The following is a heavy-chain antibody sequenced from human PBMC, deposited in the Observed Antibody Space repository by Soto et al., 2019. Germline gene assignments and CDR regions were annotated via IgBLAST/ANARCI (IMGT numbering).Heavy chain of an antibody. CDR3: ARRGIAVAGTGGPYYYGLDV. J-gene: IGHJ6*02. Sequence: RGESLKISCKGSGYSFSSYWISWVRQMPGKGLEWMGRIDPSDSYTNYNPSFQGHVTISADKSISTAYLQWSSLKASDTAMYYCARRGIAVAGTGGPYYYGLDVWGQGTTVTVSS. D-gene: IGHD6-19*01. CDR1: GYSFSSYW. V-gene: IGHV5-10-1*01. CDR2: IDPSDSYT.